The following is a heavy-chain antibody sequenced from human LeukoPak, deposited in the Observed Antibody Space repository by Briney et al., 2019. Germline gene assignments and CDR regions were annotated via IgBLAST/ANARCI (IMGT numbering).Heavy chain of an antibody. V-gene: IGHV3-74*01. D-gene: IGHD1-1*01. J-gene: IGHJ4*02. CDR3: ARGVNWNGVKY. CDR1: GITFSRYW. CDR2: INSDGSST. Sequence: GGSLRLSCAASGITFSRYWMHWGRQAPGKGLGWVSRINSDGSSTSYADSVKGRFTISRDNAKNTLYLQMNSLRAEDTAVYYCARGVNWNGVKYWGQGTLVTVSS.